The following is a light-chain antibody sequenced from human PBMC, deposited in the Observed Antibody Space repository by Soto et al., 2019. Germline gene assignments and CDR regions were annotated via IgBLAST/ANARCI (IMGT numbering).Light chain of an antibody. CDR2: GAS. CDR3: QQTYTTPEIT. Sequence: DIQMTQSPSSLSASVGDRVTITCRVSQSIRNYLAWYQQKPGQAPRLLIFGASTRATGIPDRFSGSGSGTDFTLTISSLQPEDFATYYCQQTYTTPEITFGQGTRLEIK. CDR1: QSIRNY. J-gene: IGKJ5*01. V-gene: IGKV1-39*01.